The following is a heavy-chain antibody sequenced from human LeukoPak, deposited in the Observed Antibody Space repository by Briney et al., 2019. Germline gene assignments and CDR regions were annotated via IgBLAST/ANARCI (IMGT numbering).Heavy chain of an antibody. V-gene: IGHV3-74*01. CDR3: AKGAYYDILTGYQGWFDP. CDR2: INSDGSST. CDR1: GFTFSSYW. Sequence: PGGSLRLSCAASGFTFSSYWMHWVRQAPGKGLVWVSRINSDGSSTSYADSVKGRFTISRDNAKNTLYLQMNSLRAEDTAVYYCAKGAYYDILTGYQGWFDPWGQGTLVTVSS. J-gene: IGHJ5*02. D-gene: IGHD3-9*01.